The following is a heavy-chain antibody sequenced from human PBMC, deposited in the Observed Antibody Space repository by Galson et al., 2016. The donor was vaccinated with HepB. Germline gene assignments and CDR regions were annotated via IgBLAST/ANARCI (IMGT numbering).Heavy chain of an antibody. CDR2: ISALHDQI. D-gene: IGHD3-10*01. CDR1: GFIFSSYG. Sequence: SLRLSCAGTGFIFSSYGMSWVRQAPGKGLEWVSVISALHDQIYYADSVKGRFTISRDNSKSRLFLQMSSLSAEDTAIYYCVIMVRGISTGPFDYWGQGTLSSSPQ. CDR3: VIMVRGISTGPFDY. V-gene: IGHV3-23*01. J-gene: IGHJ4*02.